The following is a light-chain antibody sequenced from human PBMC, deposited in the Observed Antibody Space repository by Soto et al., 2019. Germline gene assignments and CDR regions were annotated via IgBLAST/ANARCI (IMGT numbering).Light chain of an antibody. V-gene: IGKV1-5*01. Sequence: MTQSPATLAVSPGDTATLSCRASQTISGWLAWYQQRPGKAPNLLIFDASTLESGVPSRFSGSGSGTTFTLTISSLQSDDFATYYCLQYNGYYRTFGQGTKVEIK. CDR1: QTISGW. CDR3: LQYNGYYRT. J-gene: IGKJ1*01. CDR2: DAS.